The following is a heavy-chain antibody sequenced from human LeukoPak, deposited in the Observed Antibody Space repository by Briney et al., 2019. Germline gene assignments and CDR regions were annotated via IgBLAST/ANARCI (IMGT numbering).Heavy chain of an antibody. V-gene: IGHV1-8*03. D-gene: IGHD3-9*01. J-gene: IGHJ5*02. CDR1: GYTFTNYD. Sequence: GASVKVSCKASGYTFTNYDINWVRQATGQGLEWMGWVNPNSGNRGYAQKFQGRLTITRNTSISTAYLDLSSLRSDDTAVYYCARGTISGSRSFDPWGQGTLVIVSS. CDR2: VNPNSGNR. CDR3: ARGTISGSRSFDP.